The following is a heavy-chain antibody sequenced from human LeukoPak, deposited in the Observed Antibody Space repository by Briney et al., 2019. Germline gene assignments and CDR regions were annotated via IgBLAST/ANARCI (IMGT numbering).Heavy chain of an antibody. D-gene: IGHD5-18*01. CDR3: AKDMAIGYSYGYGGAFDY. CDR1: GFTFDEYA. Sequence: GGSLRLSCAASGFTFDEYAMHWVRQAPGKGLEWVSLISGDGGSTYYADSVKGRFTISRDNSKNSLYLQMNSLRTEDTALYYCAKDMAIGYSYGYGGAFDYWGQGTLVTVSS. CDR2: ISGDGGST. J-gene: IGHJ4*02. V-gene: IGHV3-43*02.